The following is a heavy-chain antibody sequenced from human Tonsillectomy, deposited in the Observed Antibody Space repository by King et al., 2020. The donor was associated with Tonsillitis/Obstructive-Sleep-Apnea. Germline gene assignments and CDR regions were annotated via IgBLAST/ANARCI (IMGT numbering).Heavy chain of an antibody. V-gene: IGHV3-30*16. Sequence: HVQLVQSGGGVVQPGRSLRLSWAASGFTFSSIAWNWFRRAPGRGLEWVAVISNDGSNKYYADSVKGRFTISRDNSRNTLYLQMNSLRPEDTAVYYCAINGVAALDYWGQGTLVTVSS. CDR1: GFTFSSIA. CDR2: ISNDGSNK. CDR3: AINGVAALDY. D-gene: IGHD2-15*01. J-gene: IGHJ4*02.